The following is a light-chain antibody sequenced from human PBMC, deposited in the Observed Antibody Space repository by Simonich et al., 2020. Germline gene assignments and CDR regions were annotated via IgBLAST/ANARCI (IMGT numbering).Light chain of an antibody. CDR3: QQYYSTPPWT. J-gene: IGKJ1*01. CDR2: WAS. Sequence: DIVMTQSPDSLAVSLGERPTINCKSSRSVLYSSNNKNYLVWYQQKPGQPPKRLIYWASTRESGVPDRFSGSGSGTDFTLTISSLQAEDVAVYYCQQYYSTPPWTFGQGTKVEIK. CDR1: RSVLYSSNNKNY. V-gene: IGKV4-1*01.